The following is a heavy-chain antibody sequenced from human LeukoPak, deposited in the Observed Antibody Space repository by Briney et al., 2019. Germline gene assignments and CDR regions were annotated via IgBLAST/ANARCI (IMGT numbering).Heavy chain of an antibody. V-gene: IGHV4-38-2*01. CDR2: IYHSGST. Sequence: SETLSLTCAVSGYSISGGYYWGWIRQPPGKGLEWIGSIYHSGSTYYNPSLKSRVTISVDTSKNQFSLKLSSVTAADTAVYYCARVPDSYGYYWYFDLWGRGTLVTVSS. J-gene: IGHJ2*01. D-gene: IGHD5-18*01. CDR3: ARVPDSYGYYWYFDL. CDR1: GYSISGGYY.